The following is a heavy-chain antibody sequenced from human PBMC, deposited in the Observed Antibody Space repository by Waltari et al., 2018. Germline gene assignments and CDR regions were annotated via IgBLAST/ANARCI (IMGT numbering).Heavy chain of an antibody. V-gene: IGHV3-74*01. CDR2: INSDGSDT. J-gene: IGHJ3*02. CDR1: GFPFSSFW. Sequence: EGQLVESGGGLVQPGGSLKLSCAASGFPFSSFWMHWVRQVPGQGLVGVSRINSDGSDTSYADSVRGRFTVSRDNAKNMAYLQMNSLRAEDTAIYYCTRDSPSWIWGQGTMVSVSS. CDR3: TRDSPSWI.